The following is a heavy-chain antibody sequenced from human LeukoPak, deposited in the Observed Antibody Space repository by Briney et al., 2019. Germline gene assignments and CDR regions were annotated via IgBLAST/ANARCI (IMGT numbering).Heavy chain of an antibody. CDR1: GFTFSSYS. Sequence: GGSLRLSCAASGFTFSSYSMNWGRQAPGKGLEWVSYISSSGSTIYYADSVKGRFTISRDNAKNSLYLQMNSLRAEDTAIYYCARGKTPLYYYGLDVWGQGTTVTVSS. CDR2: ISSSGSTI. J-gene: IGHJ6*02. CDR3: ARGKTPLYYYGLDV. V-gene: IGHV3-48*04.